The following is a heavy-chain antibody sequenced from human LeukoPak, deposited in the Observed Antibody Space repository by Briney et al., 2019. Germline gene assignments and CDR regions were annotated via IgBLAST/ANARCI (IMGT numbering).Heavy chain of an antibody. J-gene: IGHJ4*02. D-gene: IGHD1-14*01. CDR1: GFTFSTYA. Sequence: PGGSLRLSCAASGFTFSTYAMHWVRQAPGKGLEWVAVIWYDGSNKYYADSVKGRFTISRDNSKNTLYLQMSSLRAEDTAVYYCARELTGGYFDYWGQGTLVTVSS. CDR2: IWYDGSNK. CDR3: ARELTGGYFDY. V-gene: IGHV3-33*01.